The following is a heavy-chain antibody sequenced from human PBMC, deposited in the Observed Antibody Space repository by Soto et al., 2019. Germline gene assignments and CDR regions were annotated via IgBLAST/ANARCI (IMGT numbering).Heavy chain of an antibody. D-gene: IGHD3-10*01. CDR1: GGTFSSYA. Sequence: QVQLVQSGAEVKKPGSSVKVSCKASGGTFSSYAISWVRQAPGQGLEWMGGIIPIFGTANYAQKFQGRVTITADESTSTAYMELSSLRSEDTAVYYCAREENPNMVRGVIEGPNCIDVWGQGTTVTVSS. V-gene: IGHV1-69*01. J-gene: IGHJ6*02. CDR3: AREENPNMVRGVIEGPNCIDV. CDR2: IIPIFGTA.